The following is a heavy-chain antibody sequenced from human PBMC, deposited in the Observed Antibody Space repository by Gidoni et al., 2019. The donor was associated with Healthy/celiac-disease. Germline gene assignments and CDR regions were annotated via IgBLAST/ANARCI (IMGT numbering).Heavy chain of an antibody. D-gene: IGHD1-26*01. J-gene: IGHJ4*02. CDR2: IKRKADGGTI. Sequence: EVQLVESGGGLVKPGGSLRLSCVASGFSFSNAWMSWVRQAPGKGLEWVGRIKRKADGGTIDYAAPVKGRFTISRDDSKTTVSLEMSSLKTEDAALYYCTTDYTVGPTKGYWGQGTLVTVSS. V-gene: IGHV3-15*01. CDR3: TTDYTVGPTKGY. CDR1: GFSFSNAW.